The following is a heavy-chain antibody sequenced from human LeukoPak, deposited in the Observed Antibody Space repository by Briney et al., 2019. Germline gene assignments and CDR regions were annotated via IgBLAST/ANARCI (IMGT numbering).Heavy chain of an antibody. Sequence: SVKVSCKASGGTFSSYAISWVRQAPGQGLEWMGGIIPIFGTANYAQKFQGRVTITADESTSTAYMELSSLRSEDTAVYYCARTKYGDPGYYYYGMDVWGQGTTVTVSS. D-gene: IGHD4-17*01. J-gene: IGHJ6*02. CDR2: IIPIFGTA. V-gene: IGHV1-69*13. CDR3: ARTKYGDPGYYYYGMDV. CDR1: GGTFSSYA.